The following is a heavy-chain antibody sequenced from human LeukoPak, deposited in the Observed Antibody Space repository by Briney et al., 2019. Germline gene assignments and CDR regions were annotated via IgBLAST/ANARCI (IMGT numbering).Heavy chain of an antibody. Sequence: PGGSLRLSCAASGFTFSSYGMHWVRQAPGKGLVWVSRSNSDGRSTNYADSVKGRFTISRDNAKNTLYLQMNSVRAEDTAVYYCARGGMYSTSSHFDFWGQGTPVTVSA. CDR2: SNSDGRST. CDR3: ARGGMYSTSSHFDF. CDR1: GFTFSSYG. J-gene: IGHJ4*02. D-gene: IGHD6-6*01. V-gene: IGHV3-74*01.